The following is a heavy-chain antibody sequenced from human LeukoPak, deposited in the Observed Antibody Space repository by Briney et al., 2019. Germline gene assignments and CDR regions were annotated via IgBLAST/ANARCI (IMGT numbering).Heavy chain of an antibody. Sequence: GSLRLSCAASGFTFSSYGMHWVRQAPGKGLEWVAVISYDGSNKYYADSVKGRFTISRDNSKNTLYLQMNSLRAEDTAVYYCAKNMGELLEPIDYWGQGTLVTVSS. CDR3: AKNMGELLEPIDY. CDR2: ISYDGSNK. CDR1: GFTFSSYG. V-gene: IGHV3-30*18. J-gene: IGHJ4*02. D-gene: IGHD1-26*01.